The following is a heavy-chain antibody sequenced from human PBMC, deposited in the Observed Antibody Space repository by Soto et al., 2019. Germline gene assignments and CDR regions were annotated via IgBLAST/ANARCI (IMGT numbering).Heavy chain of an antibody. D-gene: IGHD6-13*01. Sequence: GGSLRLSCAASGFTFSSYGMHWVRQAPGKGLEWVAVISYDGSNKYYADSVKGRFTISRDNSKNTVYLHMNSLRTEDTAVYYCAKRLPVSGSSSGFDCWGQGTLVTVSS. V-gene: IGHV3-30*18. CDR2: ISYDGSNK. J-gene: IGHJ4*02. CDR3: AKRLPVSGSSSGFDC. CDR1: GFTFSSYG.